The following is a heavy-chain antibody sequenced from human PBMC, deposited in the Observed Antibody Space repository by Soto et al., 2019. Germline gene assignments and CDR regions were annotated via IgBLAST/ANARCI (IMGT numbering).Heavy chain of an antibody. J-gene: IGHJ4*02. CDR1: GGSISSGGYS. CDR2: IYHSGST. Sequence: PSETLSLTCAVSGGSISSGGYSWSWIRQPPGKGLEWIGYIYHSGSTYYSTSLKTRLTVSKDTSKNQVVLTMTNMDPVDTATYYCARIRQQCSCIDYWGQGTLVTVSS. D-gene: IGHD6-13*01. V-gene: IGHV4-30-2*02. CDR3: ARIRQQCSCIDY.